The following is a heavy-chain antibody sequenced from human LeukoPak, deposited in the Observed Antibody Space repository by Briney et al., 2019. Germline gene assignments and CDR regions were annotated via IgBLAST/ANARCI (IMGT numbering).Heavy chain of an antibody. J-gene: IGHJ4*02. CDR1: GYSFPNYG. CDR2: ISAYNGNT. Sequence: GASVKVSCKASGYSFPNYGINWVRQAPGQGLEWVGWISAYNGNTNYAQKLQGRVTMTTDTSTSTAYMELRSLRSDDTAVYYCVRESGGYYGGAFDYWGQGTLVTVSS. V-gene: IGHV1-18*01. D-gene: IGHD3-22*01. CDR3: VRESGGYYGGAFDY.